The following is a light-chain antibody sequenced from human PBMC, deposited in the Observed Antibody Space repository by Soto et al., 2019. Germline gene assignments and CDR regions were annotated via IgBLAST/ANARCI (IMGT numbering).Light chain of an antibody. CDR3: YKYGISP. J-gene: IGKJ4*01. V-gene: IGKV3-20*01. CDR2: GAS. Sequence: EIVLTQAPGTLSLSPGERATLSCRASQSVSSNYLDWYQQKPGQAPRLLIYGASSRATGIPDRVSGRGTGIEFTLTIRRQEPKGLAVYYCYKYGISPFCGGTKVEIK. CDR1: QSVSSNY.